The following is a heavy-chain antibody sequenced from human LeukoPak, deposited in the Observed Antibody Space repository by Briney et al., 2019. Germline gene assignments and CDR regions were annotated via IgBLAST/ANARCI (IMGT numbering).Heavy chain of an antibody. D-gene: IGHD2-2*02. V-gene: IGHV3-30-3*01. CDR2: ISYDGSNK. Sequence: PGRSLRLSCAASGFTFSSYAMHWVRQAPGKGLEWVAVISYDGSNKYYADSVKGRFTISRDNSKNTLYLQMNSLRAEDTAVYYCARDAAPYQLLYDCAFDIWGQGTKVTVSS. CDR1: GFTFSSYA. J-gene: IGHJ3*02. CDR3: ARDAAPYQLLYDCAFDI.